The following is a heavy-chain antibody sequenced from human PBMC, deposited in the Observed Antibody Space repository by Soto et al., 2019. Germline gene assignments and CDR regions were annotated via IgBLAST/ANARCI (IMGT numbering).Heavy chain of an antibody. V-gene: IGHV4-59*01. CDR1: GGSISSYY. D-gene: IGHD6-25*01. Sequence: QVQLQESGPGLVKPSETLSLTCTVSGGSISSYYWSWIRQPPGKGLEWIGYNYYSGSTNYNPSLKSRVTITVDTSKHQFSLKLSSVTAADTAVYYCARPHGGSSGWDNWFDPWGQGTLVTVSS. J-gene: IGHJ5*02. CDR3: ARPHGGSSGWDNWFDP. CDR2: NYYSGST.